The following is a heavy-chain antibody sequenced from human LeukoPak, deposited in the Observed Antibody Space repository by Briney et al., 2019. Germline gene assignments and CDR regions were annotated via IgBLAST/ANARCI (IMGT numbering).Heavy chain of an antibody. CDR1: GGSFSGYY. CDR2: INHSGST. D-gene: IGHD6-13*01. Sequence: SETLSLTCAVYGGSFSGYYWSWIRQPPGKGLEWIGEINHSGSTNYNPSLKSRVTISVDTSKNQFPLKLSSVTAADTAVYYCARGKTIGYSSSWYGRGVFDIWGQGTMVTVSS. V-gene: IGHV4-34*01. CDR3: ARGKTIGYSSSWYGRGVFDI. J-gene: IGHJ3*02.